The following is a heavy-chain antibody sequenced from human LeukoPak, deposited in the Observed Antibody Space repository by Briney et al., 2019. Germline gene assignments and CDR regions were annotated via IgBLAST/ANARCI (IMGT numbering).Heavy chain of an antibody. CDR2: ISGSGGST. Sequence: HSGGSLRLSCAASGFTFSSYAMSWVRQVPGKGLEWVSAISGSGGSTYYADSVKGRFTISRDNSKNTLYLQMNSLRAEDTAVYYCAKATMIVVVFDYWGQGTLVTVSS. J-gene: IGHJ4*02. CDR1: GFTFSSYA. V-gene: IGHV3-23*01. CDR3: AKATMIVVVFDY. D-gene: IGHD3-22*01.